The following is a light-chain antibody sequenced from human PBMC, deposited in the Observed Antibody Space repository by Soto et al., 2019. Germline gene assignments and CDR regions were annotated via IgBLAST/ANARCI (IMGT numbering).Light chain of an antibody. J-gene: IGKJ4*01. Sequence: EIVMTQSPATLSVSQGESATLSCRASETVYSNLAWYQQKPGQAPTLLIFAASTRATGIPARFSGSGSGTEFTLTISSLQSEDFAVYYCQQYAKWPLTFGGGTKVEIK. CDR3: QQYAKWPLT. CDR2: AAS. CDR1: ETVYSN. V-gene: IGKV3-15*01.